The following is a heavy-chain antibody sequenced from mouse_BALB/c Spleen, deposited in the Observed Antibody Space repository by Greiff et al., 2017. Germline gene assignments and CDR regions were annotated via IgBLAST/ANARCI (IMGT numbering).Heavy chain of an antibody. D-gene: IGHD1-1*01. CDR2: IDPENGNT. J-gene: IGHJ3*01. V-gene: IGHV14-1*02. CDR3: ARGYGSSYAWFAY. Sequence: VQLQQSGAELVRPGALVKLSCKAPGFNIKDYYMHWVKQRPEQGLEWIGWIDPENGNTIYDPKFQGKASITADTSSNTAYLQLSSLTSEDTAVYYCARGYGSSYAWFAYWGQGTLVTVSA. CDR1: GFNIKDYY.